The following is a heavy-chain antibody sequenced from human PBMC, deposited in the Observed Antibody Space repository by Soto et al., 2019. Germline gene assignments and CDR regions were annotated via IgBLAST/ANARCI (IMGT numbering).Heavy chain of an antibody. CDR2: RCYDGSNK. CDR3: ARDRRGTRDYAFKGGVDAFDI. J-gene: IGHJ3*02. CDR1: RFTCICYG. Sequence: GGLRRSCAAARFTCICYGLHWDRQSPGNGLEWVAVRCYDGSNKYYADSVKGRFTISRYNSKNTLYLQMNSLRAEDNAVYYCARDRRGTRDYAFKGGVDAFDIWGQGKMVTFSS. V-gene: IGHV3-33*01. D-gene: IGHD1-7*01.